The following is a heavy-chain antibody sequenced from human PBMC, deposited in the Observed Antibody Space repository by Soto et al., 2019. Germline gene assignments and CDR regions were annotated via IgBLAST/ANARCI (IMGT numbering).Heavy chain of an antibody. D-gene: IGHD3-10*01. CDR3: ARGLRVKSRFWFDP. J-gene: IGHJ5*02. CDR1: GGSFSGYY. V-gene: IGHV4-34*01. Sequence: SETLSLTCAVYGGSFSGYYWSWIRQPPGKGLEWIGEINHSGSTNYNPSLKSRVTISVDTSKNQFSLKLSSVTAADTAVYYCARGLRVKSRFWFDPWGQGTLVTVSS. CDR2: INHSGST.